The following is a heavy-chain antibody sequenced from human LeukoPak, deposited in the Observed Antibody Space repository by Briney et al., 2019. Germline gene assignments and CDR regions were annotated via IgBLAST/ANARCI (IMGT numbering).Heavy chain of an antibody. CDR3: ARAPPPVWDAFDI. CDR2: ISSSSSYI. V-gene: IGHV3-21*01. J-gene: IGHJ3*02. D-gene: IGHD3-16*01. CDR1: GFTFSSYS. Sequence: GGSLRLSCAASGFTFSSYSMNWVRQAPGKGLEWVSSISSSSSYIYYADSVKGRFTISRDNAKNSLYLQMNSLRAEDTAVYYCARAPPPVWDAFDIWGQGTMVTVSS.